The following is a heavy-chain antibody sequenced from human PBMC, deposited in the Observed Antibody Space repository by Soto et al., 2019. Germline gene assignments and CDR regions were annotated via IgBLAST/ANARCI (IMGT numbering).Heavy chain of an antibody. D-gene: IGHD1-1*01. J-gene: IGHJ4*02. CDR2: INTGNGKT. Sequence: VXSLKVSCKASVGTFSSYAISWVRQAPGQGLEWMGWINTGNGKTKYSQNFQGGLTITRDTSATTLYMELSSLRSEDTTVYYCVRFSGIPVWGQGNLVTVSS. V-gene: IGHV1-3*04. CDR3: VRFSGIPV. CDR1: VGTFSSYA.